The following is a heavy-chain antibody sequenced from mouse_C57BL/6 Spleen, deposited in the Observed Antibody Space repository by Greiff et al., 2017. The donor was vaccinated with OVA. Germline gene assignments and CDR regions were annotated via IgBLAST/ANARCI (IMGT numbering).Heavy chain of an antibody. CDR3: ARPPYGSSQSYYFDD. CDR2: IYPGSGST. CDR1: GYTFTSYW. J-gene: IGHJ2*01. D-gene: IGHD1-1*01. V-gene: IGHV1-55*01. Sequence: QVQLQQPGAELVKPGASVKMSCKASGYTFTSYWITWVTQRPGQGLEWIGDIYPGSGSTTYNEKFKSKATLTGDTSSSTADMQLSSLTSEDSAVYYGARPPYGSSQSYYFDDWGQGTTLTVSS.